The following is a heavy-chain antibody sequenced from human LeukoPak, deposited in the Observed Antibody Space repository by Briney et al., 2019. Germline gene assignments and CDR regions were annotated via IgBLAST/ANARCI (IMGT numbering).Heavy chain of an antibody. CDR3: ARGDLNDYGLNYFDY. V-gene: IGHV4-39*07. Sequence: SETLSLTCTVSGGSISSSSYYWGWIRQPPGKGLEWIGSIYYSGSTYYNPSLKSRVTISVDTSKNQFSLKLSSVTAADTAVYYCARGDLNDYGLNYFDYWGQGTLVIVSS. J-gene: IGHJ4*02. CDR2: IYYSGST. CDR1: GGSISSSSYY. D-gene: IGHD4-17*01.